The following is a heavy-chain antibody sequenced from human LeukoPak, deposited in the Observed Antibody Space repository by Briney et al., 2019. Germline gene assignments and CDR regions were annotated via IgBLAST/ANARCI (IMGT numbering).Heavy chain of an antibody. V-gene: IGHV3-23*01. J-gene: IGHJ4*02. CDR3: VREQWLIGYHLDS. CDR1: GFAFSSYA. Sequence: GGSLRLSCAASGFAFSSYAMSWVRQAPGKGLEWVSAIDSSGDNTYYADPVKGRFTISRDNSKNTLYLQMNSLRAEDTAIYYCVREQWLIGYHLDSWGQGTLVTVSS. D-gene: IGHD6-19*01. CDR2: IDSSGDNT.